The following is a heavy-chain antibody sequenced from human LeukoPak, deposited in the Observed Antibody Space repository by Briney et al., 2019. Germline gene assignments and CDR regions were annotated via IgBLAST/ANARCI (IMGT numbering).Heavy chain of an antibody. CDR1: GDSVSSNSAA. D-gene: IGHD6-13*01. CDR2: TYYRSKWYN. CDR3: AYYRIAAAGTYYYGMDV. V-gene: IGHV6-1*01. Sequence: SQTLSLTCAISGDSVSSNSAAWTWIRQSPSRGLEWLGRTYYRSKWYNDYAVSVKSRITINPDTSKNQFSLQLNSVTPEDTAVYYCAYYRIAAAGTYYYGMDVWGQGTTVTVSS. J-gene: IGHJ6*02.